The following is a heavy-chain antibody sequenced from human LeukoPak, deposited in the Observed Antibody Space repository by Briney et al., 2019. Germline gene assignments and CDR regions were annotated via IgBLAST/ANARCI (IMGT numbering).Heavy chain of an antibody. V-gene: IGHV3-23*01. CDR3: ARNSGSYYAPFDY. CDR2: ISGSGGST. J-gene: IGHJ4*02. D-gene: IGHD1-26*01. Sequence: PGGSLRLSCAASGFTFSSYAMSWVRQAPGKGLEWVSAISGSGGSTYYADSVKGRFTISRDNSKNTLYLQMNSLRAEDTAVYYCARNSGSYYAPFDYWGQGTLVTVSS. CDR1: GFTFSSYA.